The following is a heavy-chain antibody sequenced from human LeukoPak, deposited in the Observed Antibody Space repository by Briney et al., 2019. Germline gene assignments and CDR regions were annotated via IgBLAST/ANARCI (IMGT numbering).Heavy chain of an antibody. D-gene: IGHD6-19*01. CDR2: IYHSGTT. V-gene: IGHV4-4*02. CDR3: ARVPGGSSGWYADY. Sequence: PSETLSLTCAVSGGSITSVTWWSWVRQPPGKGLEWIGEIYHSGTTNYNPSLKSRVTISVDKSKKQFSLKLSSVTAADTAVYYCARVPGGSSGWYADYWGQGTLVTVSS. CDR1: GGSITSVTW. J-gene: IGHJ4*02.